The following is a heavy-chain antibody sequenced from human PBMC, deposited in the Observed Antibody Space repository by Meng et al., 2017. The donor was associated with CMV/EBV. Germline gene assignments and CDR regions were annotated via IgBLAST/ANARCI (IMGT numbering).Heavy chain of an antibody. Sequence: GQSGMELKSAGAPVKVSCKASGNSFIAHYIHWVRQAPGQGLECMGRINPNSAGTNYVEKFQGRVTMTRDTSNNIVYMELTRLTSDDTAVYYCTRSWIDSFTPDFDYWGQGTLVTVSS. D-gene: IGHD2-2*03. CDR3: TRSWIDSFTPDFDY. V-gene: IGHV1-2*06. J-gene: IGHJ4*02. CDR1: GNSFIAHY. CDR2: INPNSAGT.